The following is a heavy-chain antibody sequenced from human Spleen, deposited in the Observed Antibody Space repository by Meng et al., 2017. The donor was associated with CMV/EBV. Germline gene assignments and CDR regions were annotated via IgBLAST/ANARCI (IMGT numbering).Heavy chain of an antibody. CDR1: GGSISSSDW. Sequence: VVSGGSISSSDWWSWVRQPPGKGLEWIGEIYHSGTTRYSPSLKSRVTMSVDKSKNQFSLTLNSVTAADTAMYYCARVPFGVVIKFDYWGQGTLVTVSS. CDR2: IYHSGTT. D-gene: IGHD3-3*01. J-gene: IGHJ4*02. CDR3: ARVPFGVVIKFDY. V-gene: IGHV4-4*02.